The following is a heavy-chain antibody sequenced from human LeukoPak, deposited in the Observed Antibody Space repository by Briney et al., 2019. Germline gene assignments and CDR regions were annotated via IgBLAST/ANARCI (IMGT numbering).Heavy chain of an antibody. J-gene: IGHJ4*02. D-gene: IGHD4-17*01. V-gene: IGHV3-53*01. CDR3: ARDPSYGDYTRFDY. Sequence: GGSLRLSCAVPGLSVSDNHMNWVRQAPGKGLEWVAVIYSRGDTDYADSVKGRFTISRDTSENMVYFQLNSLRAEDSALYFCARDPSYGDYTRFDYWGQGILVSVSS. CDR1: GLSVSDNH. CDR2: IYSRGDT.